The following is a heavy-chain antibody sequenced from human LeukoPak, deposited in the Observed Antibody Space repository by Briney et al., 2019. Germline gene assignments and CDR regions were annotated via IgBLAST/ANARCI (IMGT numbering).Heavy chain of an antibody. J-gene: IGHJ1*01. V-gene: IGHV3-43*02. Sequence: GGSLRLSCAASGFTFDNYAIHWVRQAPGKGLEWVSLISGDGGSTYYADSIKGRFTISRDNSKNSLYLQMNSLRTEDTALYYCARDSQEFFQHWGQGTLVTVSS. CDR2: ISGDGGST. CDR3: ARDSQEFFQH. CDR1: GFTFDNYA.